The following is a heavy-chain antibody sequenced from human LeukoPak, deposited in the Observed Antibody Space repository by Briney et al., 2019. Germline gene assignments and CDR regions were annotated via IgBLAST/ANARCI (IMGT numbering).Heavy chain of an antibody. D-gene: IGHD3-22*01. J-gene: IGHJ4*02. CDR2: ISGSGGST. V-gene: IGHV3-23*01. CDR1: GFSFSNYA. CDR3: AESSYYDASGYYREYYFDY. Sequence: PGGSLRLSCVPSGFSFSNYAMSWVRQAPGKGLEWVSSISGSGGSTHYADSVKGRFTISRDKTKNTLYLQMNSLRAEDTAVYYCAESSYYDASGYYREYYFDYWGQGTLVTVSS.